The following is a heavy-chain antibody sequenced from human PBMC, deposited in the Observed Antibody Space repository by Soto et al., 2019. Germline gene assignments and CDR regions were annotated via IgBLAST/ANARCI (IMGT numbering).Heavy chain of an antibody. CDR3: ARQTVLDYYSSGYYPGARAFDI. J-gene: IGHJ3*02. CDR2: IYPGDSDT. V-gene: IGHV5-51*01. Sequence: GESLKISCKGSGYSFTSYWIDWVRQMPGKGLEWMGIIYPGDSDTRYSPSFQGQVTISADKSISTAYLQWSSLKASDTAMYYCARQTVLDYYSSGYYPGARAFDIWGQGTMVTVSS. CDR1: GYSFTSYW. D-gene: IGHD3-22*01.